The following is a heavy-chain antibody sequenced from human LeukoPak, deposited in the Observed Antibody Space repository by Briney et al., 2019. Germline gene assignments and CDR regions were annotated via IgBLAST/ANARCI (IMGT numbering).Heavy chain of an antibody. CDR1: GGSISSYY. CDR2: IYTSGST. D-gene: IGHD3-10*01. J-gene: IGHJ6*02. Sequence: SETLSLTCTVSGGSISSYYWSWIRQPAGKGLEWIGRIYTSGSTNYNPSLKSRVTMSVDTSKNQFPLKLSSVTAADTAVYYCAVYYYGSGSYYNSHGMDVWGQGTTVTVSS. V-gene: IGHV4-4*07. CDR3: AVYYYGSGSYYNSHGMDV.